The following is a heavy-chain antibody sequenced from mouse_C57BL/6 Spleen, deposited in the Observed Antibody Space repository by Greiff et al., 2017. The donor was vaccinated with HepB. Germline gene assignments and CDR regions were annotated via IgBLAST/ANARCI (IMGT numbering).Heavy chain of an antibody. V-gene: IGHV5-4*01. CDR2: ISDGGSYT. J-gene: IGHJ3*01. CDR1: GFTFSSYA. Sequence: EVQLVESGGGLVKPGGSLKLSCAASGFTFSSYAMSWVRQTPEKRLEWVATISDGGSYTYYPDNVKGRFTISRDNAKNNLYLQMSHLKSEDTAMYYGASHYYGSSPAWFAYWGQGTLVTVSA. D-gene: IGHD1-1*01. CDR3: ASHYYGSSPAWFAY.